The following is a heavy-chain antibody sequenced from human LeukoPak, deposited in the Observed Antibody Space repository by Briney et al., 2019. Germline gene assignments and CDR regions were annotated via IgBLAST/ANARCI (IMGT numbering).Heavy chain of an antibody. Sequence: PSETLSLTCIVSGGSISSGDYYWSWIRQPPGKGLEWIGYIYYSGSTNYNPSLKSRVTISVDTSKNQFSLKLSSVTAADTAVYYCAKSAAAVGAFDIWGQGTMVTVSS. J-gene: IGHJ3*02. CDR1: GGSISSGDYY. D-gene: IGHD6-13*01. CDR2: IYYSGST. CDR3: AKSAAAVGAFDI. V-gene: IGHV4-61*08.